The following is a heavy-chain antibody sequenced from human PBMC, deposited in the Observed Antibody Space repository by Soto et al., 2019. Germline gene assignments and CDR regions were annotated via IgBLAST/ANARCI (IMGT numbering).Heavy chain of an antibody. Sequence: SETLSLTCTVSGDSITSYNWNWLRQPPGKALEWIGYVYSSGSTNYNPPLKSRVTISVDTSRNQFSLKVNSVTAADTAMYYCARRAVVAVTGSLDNWLDPWGQGILVTVSS. CDR3: ARRAVVAVTGSLDNWLDP. J-gene: IGHJ5*02. V-gene: IGHV4-59*01. CDR2: VYSSGST. CDR1: GDSITSYN. D-gene: IGHD2-21*01.